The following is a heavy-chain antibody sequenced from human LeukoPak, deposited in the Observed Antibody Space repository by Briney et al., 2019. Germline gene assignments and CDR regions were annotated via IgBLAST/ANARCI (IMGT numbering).Heavy chain of an antibody. V-gene: IGHV3-23*01. CDR2: ISGSGVST. D-gene: IGHD3-16*01. CDR1: GFTFSRYD. J-gene: IGHJ4*02. Sequence: QPGGSLRLSCAASGFTFSRYDMSWVRQAPGKGLEWVSGISGSGVSTYYADSVKGRFTISRDNSKNTLYLQMNSLRAEDTAVYYCAKLLTRWGEPFYFDYWGQGTLVTVSS. CDR3: AKLLTRWGEPFYFDY.